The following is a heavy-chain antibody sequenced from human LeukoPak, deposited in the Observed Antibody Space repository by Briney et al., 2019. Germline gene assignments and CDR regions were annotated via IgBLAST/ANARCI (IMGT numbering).Heavy chain of an antibody. CDR1: GFTFTSYA. CDR2: ISYHGTNK. Sequence: PGRSLRLSCAASGFTFTSYAMHWVRQAPGKGLEWVALISYHGTNKYYADSVKGRFTISSDNSKNTLHLQMNSLRTEDTAVYYCARDPTGGYRHFDFWGQGTLVTVSS. CDR3: ARDPTGGYRHFDF. J-gene: IGHJ4*02. V-gene: IGHV3-30-3*01. D-gene: IGHD2-8*02.